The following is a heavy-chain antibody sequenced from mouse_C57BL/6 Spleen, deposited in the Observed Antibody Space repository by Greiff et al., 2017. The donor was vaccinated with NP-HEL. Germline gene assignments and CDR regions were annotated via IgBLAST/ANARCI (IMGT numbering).Heavy chain of an antibody. Sequence: EVQGVESGGGLVQPGASLRLSCAASGFTFTDYYMSWVRQPPGKAPEWLALIRNKANGYTTEYTASVKGRFTISRDNSQNILYLQMNTLRAEDSATYYCVKAGPFYYDYDGLAYWGQGTLVTVSA. D-gene: IGHD2-4*01. CDR3: VKAGPFYYDYDGLAY. CDR2: IRNKANGYTT. V-gene: IGHV7-4*01. J-gene: IGHJ3*01. CDR1: GFTFTDYY.